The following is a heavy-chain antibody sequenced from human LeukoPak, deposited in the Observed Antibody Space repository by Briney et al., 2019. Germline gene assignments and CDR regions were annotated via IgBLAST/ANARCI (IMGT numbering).Heavy chain of an antibody. Sequence: GGSLRLSCAASGFTFSDYYMSWIRQAPGKGLEWVSYISSSGSTMYYADSVKGRFTISRDNAKNSLYLQMNSLRAEDTAVYYCARDLNPYDAFDIWGQGTMVTVSS. CDR3: ARDLNPYDAFDI. J-gene: IGHJ3*02. CDR1: GFTFSDYY. D-gene: IGHD1-14*01. CDR2: ISSSGSTM. V-gene: IGHV3-11*01.